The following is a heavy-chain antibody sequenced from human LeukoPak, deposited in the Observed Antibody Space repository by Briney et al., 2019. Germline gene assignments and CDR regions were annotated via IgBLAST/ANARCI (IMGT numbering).Heavy chain of an antibody. D-gene: IGHD3-10*01. CDR2: INPSGGST. V-gene: IGHV1-46*01. CDR3: ARVAYGDYFYV. CDR1: GYTFTSYY. Sequence: ASVKVSCKASGYTFTSYYMHWLRQAPGQGLEWMGVINPSGGSTTYAQNFQDRVTMTRDTSTSTVYMELSSLRSEDTAVYYCARVAYGDYFYVWGQGTLVTVTS. J-gene: IGHJ4*02.